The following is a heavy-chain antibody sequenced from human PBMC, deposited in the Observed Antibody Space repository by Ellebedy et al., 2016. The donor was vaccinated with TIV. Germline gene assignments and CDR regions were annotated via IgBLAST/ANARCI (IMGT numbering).Heavy chain of an antibody. CDR2: ISGSSTYI. CDR1: GFTFSYYT. Sequence: PGGSLRLSCAASGFTFSYYTMNWVRQAPGKGLEWVSSISGSSTYIHNADSVKGRFTISRDNAKNSLYLQMNSLRVEETAVYYCARPAASYSSSWYDFDCWGQGTLVTVSS. D-gene: IGHD6-13*01. V-gene: IGHV3-21*01. CDR3: ARPAASYSSSWYDFDC. J-gene: IGHJ4*02.